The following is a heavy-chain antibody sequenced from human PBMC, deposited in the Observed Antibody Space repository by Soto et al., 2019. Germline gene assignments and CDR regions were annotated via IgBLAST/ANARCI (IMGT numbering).Heavy chain of an antibody. CDR1: GGSVSSGRNY. V-gene: IGHV4-61*01. J-gene: IGHJ6*02. Sequence: QVQLQESGPGLVKPSETLSLTCTVSGGSVSSGRNYWSWIRQPPGKGLEWIGCIFYSGSTNYNPSLKSRVTISVDTSKNQFSLKLNSVSVADTAVYYCARDRCSGDNCSDYFGMDVRVQGTTVTVSS. CDR3: ARDRCSGDNCSDYFGMDV. CDR2: IFYSGST. D-gene: IGHD2-21*02.